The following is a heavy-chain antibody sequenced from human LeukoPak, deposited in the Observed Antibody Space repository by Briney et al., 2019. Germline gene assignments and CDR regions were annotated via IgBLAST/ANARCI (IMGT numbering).Heavy chain of an antibody. CDR3: ARGGSYYTDPLLDY. CDR2: IYHSGST. CDR1: GYSISSGYY. V-gene: IGHV4-38-2*02. Sequence: PSETLSLTCTVSGYSISSGYYWGWIRQPPGKGLEWIGSIYHSGSTYYNPSLKSRVTISVDTSKNQFSLKLSSVTAADTAVYYCARGGSYYTDPLLDYWGQGTLVTVSS. J-gene: IGHJ4*02. D-gene: IGHD1-26*01.